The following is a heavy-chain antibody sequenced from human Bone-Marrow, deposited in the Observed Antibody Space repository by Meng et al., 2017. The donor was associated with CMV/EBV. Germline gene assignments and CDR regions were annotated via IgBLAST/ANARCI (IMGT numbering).Heavy chain of an antibody. D-gene: IGHD1-26*01. CDR3: TRGYSAYSGSYYFDY. CDR2: IRGDGSSI. Sequence: GESLKISCPAPGFTYSSHRLHWVRQAPGKGLVWVSRIRGDGSSIAYADSVRGRFTISRDNAKNSLYLHMTSLSAEDTALYYCTRGYSAYSGSYYFDYWGQGTLVTVSS. V-gene: IGHV3-74*01. CDR1: GFTYSSHR. J-gene: IGHJ4*02.